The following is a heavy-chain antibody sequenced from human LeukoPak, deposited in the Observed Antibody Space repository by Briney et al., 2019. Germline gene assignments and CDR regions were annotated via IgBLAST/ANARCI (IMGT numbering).Heavy chain of an antibody. D-gene: IGHD6-13*01. CDR1: GYTFTSYD. Sequence: GASVKVSCKASGYTFTSYDINWVRQATGQGLEWMGWMNPNSGNTGYAQKFQGRVTMTRNTSISTAYMELSSLRSEDTAVYYCARGPVAAAGTRTFPFDYWGQGTLVTVSS. CDR3: ARGPVAAAGTRTFPFDY. V-gene: IGHV1-8*01. J-gene: IGHJ4*02. CDR2: MNPNSGNT.